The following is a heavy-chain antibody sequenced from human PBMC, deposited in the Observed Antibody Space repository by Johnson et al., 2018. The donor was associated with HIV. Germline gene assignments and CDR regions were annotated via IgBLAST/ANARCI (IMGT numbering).Heavy chain of an antibody. D-gene: IGHD3-22*01. CDR2: ITSSGTTI. CDR1: GFTFSDYY. V-gene: IGHV3-11*04. J-gene: IGHJ3*02. CDR3: ARGEWDSRGYYTRIGAFDI. Sequence: QVLLVESGGGLVKPGGSLRLSCAASGFTFSDYYMSWIRQAPGKGLAWVSYITSSGTTIYYADSVKGRFTISRDNAKNSVYLQMNSLRVEDTALYYCARGEWDSRGYYTRIGAFDIWGQGTMVTVSS.